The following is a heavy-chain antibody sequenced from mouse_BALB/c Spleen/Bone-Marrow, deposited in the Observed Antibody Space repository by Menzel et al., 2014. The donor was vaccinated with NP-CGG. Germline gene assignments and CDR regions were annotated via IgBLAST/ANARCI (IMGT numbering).Heavy chain of an antibody. CDR2: INPSNGRT. Sequence: QVQLQQSGAELVKPGASVKLSCMASGFTFTSYWIHWVKQRPGQGPEWIGEINPSNGRTNYNEKFKSKATLPEDKSSSTAYKQLRSLTSEDSAVYYCARDGNYRYAMDYWGQGTSGTVSS. D-gene: IGHD2-1*01. CDR1: GFTFTSYW. J-gene: IGHJ4*01. V-gene: IGHV1S81*02. CDR3: ARDGNYRYAMDY.